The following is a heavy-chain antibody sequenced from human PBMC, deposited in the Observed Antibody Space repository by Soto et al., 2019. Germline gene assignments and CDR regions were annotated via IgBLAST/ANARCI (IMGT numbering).Heavy chain of an antibody. CDR2: ISGSGGST. J-gene: IGHJ4*02. Sequence: GGSLRLSCAASGFTFSSYAMSWVRQAPGKGLEWVSAISGSGGSTYYADSVKGRFTISRDNSKNTLYLQMNSLRAEDTAVYYCAKVWGIAAAGTDPIDYWGQGTLVTVSS. CDR3: AKVWGIAAAGTDPIDY. V-gene: IGHV3-23*01. D-gene: IGHD6-13*01. CDR1: GFTFSSYA.